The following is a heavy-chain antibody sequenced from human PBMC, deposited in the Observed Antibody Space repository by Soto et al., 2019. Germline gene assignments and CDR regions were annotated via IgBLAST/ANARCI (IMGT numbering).Heavy chain of an antibody. J-gene: IGHJ6*03. V-gene: IGHV4-4*02. Sequence: QVQLQESGPGLVKPSGTLFLTCAVSSGSISSSNWWSWVRQPPGKGLEWIGEIYHSGSTNYNPSLKSRVTISVDKSKNQFSLKLSSVTAADTAVYYCARQVPAAKHYYYYYMDVWGKGTTVTVSS. CDR3: ARQVPAAKHYYYYYMDV. CDR2: IYHSGST. CDR1: SGSISSSNW. D-gene: IGHD2-2*01.